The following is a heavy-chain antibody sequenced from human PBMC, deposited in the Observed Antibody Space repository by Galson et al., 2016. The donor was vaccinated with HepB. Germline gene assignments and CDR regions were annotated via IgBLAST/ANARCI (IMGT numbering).Heavy chain of an antibody. CDR2: IYGAGGT. Sequence: SLRLSCAASGFTVSSNYMSWVRQAPGKGLEWVSAIYGAGGTFYADSVKGRFSISRDNSKNTVYLQMSSLRAEDTAVYYCARSSGWYGYFQHWGQGTLVTVSS. CDR1: GFTVSSNY. D-gene: IGHD6-19*01. CDR3: ARSSGWYGYFQH. J-gene: IGHJ1*01. V-gene: IGHV3-53*01.